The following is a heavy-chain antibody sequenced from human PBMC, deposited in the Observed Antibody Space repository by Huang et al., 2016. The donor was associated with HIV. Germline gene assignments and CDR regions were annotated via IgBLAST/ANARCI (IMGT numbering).Heavy chain of an antibody. J-gene: IGHJ4*02. Sequence: QVQLVQSGAEVKNPGASVRVSCKASGYTFTDSNIHWVRQAPGQGLEGEGWINPKGGGTIYAQRFQCRITMTRDTTISTVHLDLRRIQSDDTAVYFCARDWSFGSSTSPADWGQGTLVTVSS. CDR1: GYTFTDSN. CDR2: INPKGGGT. CDR3: ARDWSFGSSTSPAD. V-gene: IGHV1-2*02. D-gene: IGHD6-6*01.